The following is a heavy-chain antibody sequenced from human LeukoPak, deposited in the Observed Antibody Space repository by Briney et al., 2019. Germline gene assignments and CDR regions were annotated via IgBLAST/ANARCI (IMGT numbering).Heavy chain of an antibody. J-gene: IGHJ4*02. Sequence: GGSLRLSCAASGFTFSSYGMHWVRQAPGKGLEWVSAISGSGGSTYYADSVKGRFTISRDNSKNTLYLQMNSLRAEDTAVYYCAKGFTLWFGELSFDYWGQGTLVTVSS. V-gene: IGHV3-23*01. D-gene: IGHD3-10*01. CDR1: GFTFSSYG. CDR3: AKGFTLWFGELSFDY. CDR2: ISGSGGST.